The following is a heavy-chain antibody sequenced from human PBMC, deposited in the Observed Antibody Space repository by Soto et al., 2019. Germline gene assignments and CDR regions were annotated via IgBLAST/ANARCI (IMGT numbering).Heavy chain of an antibody. D-gene: IGHD6-6*01. CDR1: GFQFSSYE. V-gene: IGHV3-21*01. CDR3: ARMSIVGRRDYYYGMDV. CDR2: IRSSTSYI. J-gene: IGHJ6*02. Sequence: GGSLRLSCAASGFQFSSYEMNWFRQAPGKGLEWVSSIRSSTSYIYYADSVKGRFTISRDNAKNSLYLQMNSLRAEDTAVYFCARMSIVGRRDYYYGMDVWGQGTTVTVSS.